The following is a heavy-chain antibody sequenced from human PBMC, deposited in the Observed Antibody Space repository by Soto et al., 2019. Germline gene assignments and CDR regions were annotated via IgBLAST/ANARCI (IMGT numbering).Heavy chain of an antibody. D-gene: IGHD3-10*01. V-gene: IGHV3-11*01. J-gene: IGHJ4*02. CDR2: ISGSGRDT. CDR3: AGDVHYYASDY. CDR1: GFTFSDHY. Sequence: QVLLVESGGGLVKPGGSLRLSCATSGFTFSDHYMTWIRQAPGKGLEWISYISGSGRDTYYADSVKGRFTVSRDNAKNSLYLQMSSLRAEDTAVYYCAGDVHYYASDYWGQGTLVTVS.